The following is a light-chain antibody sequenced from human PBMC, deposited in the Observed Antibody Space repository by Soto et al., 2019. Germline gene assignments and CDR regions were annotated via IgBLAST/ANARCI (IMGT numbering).Light chain of an antibody. CDR1: QTIRRW. CDR3: QHYNSDPWT. J-gene: IGKJ1*01. CDR2: DAS. Sequence: DIEMTQSPSTLSSYVVYIVTITFRSSQTIRRWLAWYQQRPGKAPKVLIYDASTLESGVPARFSGSGSETQFSLTISSLQPEDSATYYCQHYNSDPWTFGQGTKV. V-gene: IGKV1-5*01.